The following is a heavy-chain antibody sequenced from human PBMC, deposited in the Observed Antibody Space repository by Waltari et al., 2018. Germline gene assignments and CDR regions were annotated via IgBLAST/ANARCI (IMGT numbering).Heavy chain of an antibody. J-gene: IGHJ4*02. D-gene: IGHD6-13*01. CDR3: ARGIATTGTWGKKSVFDY. Sequence: QLQLQESGPGLVKPSETLSLTCTVSGGSISSSFYYWGWLRQPPGKGLEWIGTIYYSGSTYYNPSLKSRVTISVDTSKNRFSLKLSSVTAADTAVYYCARGIATTGTWGKKSVFDYWGQGILVTVSS. CDR1: GGSISSSFYY. CDR2: IYYSGST. V-gene: IGHV4-39*01.